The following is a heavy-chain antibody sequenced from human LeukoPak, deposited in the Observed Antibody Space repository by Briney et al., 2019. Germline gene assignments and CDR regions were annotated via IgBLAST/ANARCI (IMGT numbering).Heavy chain of an antibody. CDR1: GFTFSPFT. CDR3: AKGGGWLYYFDY. Sequence: GGSLRLSCAASGFTFSPFTMNWVRQAPGKGLDWVSGISGSDSSTYYADFVKGRFTISRDNSKNTLYLQMNSLRADDTAVYYCAKGGGWLYYFDYWGQGTLVTVSS. D-gene: IGHD4-23*01. J-gene: IGHJ4*02. V-gene: IGHV3-23*01. CDR2: ISGSDSST.